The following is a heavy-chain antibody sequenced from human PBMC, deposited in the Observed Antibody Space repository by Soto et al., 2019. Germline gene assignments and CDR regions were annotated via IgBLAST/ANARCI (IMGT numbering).Heavy chain of an antibody. Sequence: PSETLSLTCTVSGGSLISGGHYWTWIRQRPGKGLEWIGYIYYTGVTYYNPSLSSRVSMSVETSKNQFSLNLTSVTAADTAIYYCARDLTSNFNCFDPWGQGTLVTVSS. CDR1: GGSLISGGHY. V-gene: IGHV4-31*03. CDR2: IYYTGVT. D-gene: IGHD2-2*01. CDR3: ARDLTSNFNCFDP. J-gene: IGHJ5*02.